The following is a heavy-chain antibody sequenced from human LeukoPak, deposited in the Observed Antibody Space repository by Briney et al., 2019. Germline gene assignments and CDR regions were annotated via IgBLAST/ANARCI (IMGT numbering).Heavy chain of an antibody. J-gene: IGHJ4*02. CDR3: AREVITSSEGFDF. CDR1: GYTFTGYY. D-gene: IGHD6-6*01. CDR2: INPNSGGT. Sequence: ASVKVSCKAPGYTFTGYYMHWVRQAPGQGLEWMGWINPNSGGTNYAQKFQGRVTMTRDTSVSTAYMELSRLRSDDTAVYYCAREVITSSEGFDFWGQGTLVTVSS. V-gene: IGHV1-2*02.